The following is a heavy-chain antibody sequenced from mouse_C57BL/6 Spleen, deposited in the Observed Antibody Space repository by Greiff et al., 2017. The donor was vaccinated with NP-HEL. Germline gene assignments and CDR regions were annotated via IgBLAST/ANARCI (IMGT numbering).Heavy chain of an antibody. V-gene: IGHV3-6*01. D-gene: IGHD2-2*01. CDR1: GYSITSGYY. J-gene: IGHJ4*01. CDR2: ISYDGSN. CDR3: ARDQGYAYAMDY. Sequence: EVQLVESGPGLVKPSQSLSLTCSVTGYSITSGYYWNWIRQFPGNKLEWMGYISYDGSNNYNPSLKNRISITRDTSKNQFFLKLNSVTTEDTATYYCARDQGYAYAMDYWGQGTSVTVSS.